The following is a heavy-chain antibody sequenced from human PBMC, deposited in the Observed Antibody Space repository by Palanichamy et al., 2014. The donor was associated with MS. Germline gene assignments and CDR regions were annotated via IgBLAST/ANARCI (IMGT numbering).Heavy chain of an antibody. CDR2: IYHSGST. CDR1: GYSISNDYY. Sequence: QVQLQESGPGLVKPSETLSLTCAVSGYSISNDYYWGWIRQPPGKGLEWIGSIYHSGSTYYNPSLKSRVTISVDTPKKQFSLKLSSVTAADTAVYYCARGLRSISWLEPRFDSWGQGTLVTVSS. J-gene: IGHJ4*02. V-gene: IGHV4-38-2*01. D-gene: IGHD6-13*01. CDR3: ARGLRSISWLEPRFDS.